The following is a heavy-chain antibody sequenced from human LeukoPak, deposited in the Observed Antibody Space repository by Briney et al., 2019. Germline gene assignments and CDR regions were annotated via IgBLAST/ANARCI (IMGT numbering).Heavy chain of an antibody. CDR3: ASQAQLWLPWLEDY. CDR2: IRYDGNPK. CDR1: GFSFSSFG. Sequence: PGGSLRLSCAASGFSFSSFGIHWVRQAPGKGPEWVAFIRYDGNPKYYADSVKGRFTISRDNAKNSLYLQMSSLRAEDTAVYYCASQAQLWLPWLEDYWGQGTLVTVSS. D-gene: IGHD5-18*01. J-gene: IGHJ4*02. V-gene: IGHV3-30*02.